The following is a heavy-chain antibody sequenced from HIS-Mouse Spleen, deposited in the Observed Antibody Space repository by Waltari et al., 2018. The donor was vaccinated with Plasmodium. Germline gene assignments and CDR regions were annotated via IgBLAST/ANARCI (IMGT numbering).Heavy chain of an antibody. CDR1: GFTFSSYG. V-gene: IGHV3-30*18. Sequence: QVQLVESGGGVVQPGRSLRLSCAASGFTFSSYGMHWVRQAPGKGVEWVAVISYEGSNKYYADSVKGRFTISRDNSKNTLYLQMNSLRAEDTAVYYCAKILSYSSSPEDYWGQGTLVTVAS. CDR2: ISYEGSNK. CDR3: AKILSYSSSPEDY. J-gene: IGHJ4*02. D-gene: IGHD6-6*01.